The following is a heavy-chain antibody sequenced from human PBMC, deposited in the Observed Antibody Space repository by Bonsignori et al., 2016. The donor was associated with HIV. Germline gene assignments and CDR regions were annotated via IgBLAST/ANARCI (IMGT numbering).Heavy chain of an antibody. J-gene: IGHJ3*02. Sequence: VRQMPGKGLEWMGIIYPGDSDTRYSPSFQGQVNISADKSTRTAYLQWSSLKASDTAMYYCARGLALYVPDAFHIWGLGTMVTVSS. CDR2: IYPGDSDT. CDR3: ARGLALYVPDAFHI. V-gene: IGHV5-51*01. D-gene: IGHD3/OR15-3a*01.